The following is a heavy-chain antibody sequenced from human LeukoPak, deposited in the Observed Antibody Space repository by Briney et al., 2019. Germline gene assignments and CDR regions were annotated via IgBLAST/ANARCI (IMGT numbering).Heavy chain of an antibody. CDR1: GFTFSSYA. J-gene: IGHJ6*02. CDR2: ISGSGGST. Sequence: GGSLRLSCAAAGFTFSSYAMSWVRQAPGKGLEWVSAISGSGGSTYYADSVKGRFTISRDNSKNTLYLQMNSLRAEDTAVYYCAKEEGIAAAGMVYGYYYYYYGMDVWGQGTTVTVSS. D-gene: IGHD6-13*01. V-gene: IGHV3-23*01. CDR3: AKEEGIAAAGMVYGYYYYYYGMDV.